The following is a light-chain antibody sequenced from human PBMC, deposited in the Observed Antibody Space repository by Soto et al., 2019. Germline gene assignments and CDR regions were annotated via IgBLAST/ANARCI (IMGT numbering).Light chain of an antibody. CDR2: AAS. Sequence: IQMTQAPSTLSASVGDRVTITCRASQSISSWLAWYQQKPGKAPKLLIYAASSLESGVPSRSSGSGSGTEFTLTISSLQPDDFATYYCQQYNSYSITFGQGTRLEIK. CDR3: QQYNSYSIT. CDR1: QSISSW. V-gene: IGKV1-5*01. J-gene: IGKJ5*01.